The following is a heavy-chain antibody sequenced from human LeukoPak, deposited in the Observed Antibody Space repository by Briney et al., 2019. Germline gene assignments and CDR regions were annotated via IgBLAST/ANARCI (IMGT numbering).Heavy chain of an antibody. D-gene: IGHD3-10*01. V-gene: IGHV3-30*18. CDR1: GFTFSSYG. CDR2: ISYDGSSK. CDR3: AKGSNFDY. J-gene: IGHJ4*02. Sequence: GGSLRLSCAASGFTFSSYGMHWVRQAPGKGLEWVAVISYDGSSKYYADSVKGRFTISRDNSKNTLYLQMNSLRAEDTAVYYCAKGSNFDYWGQGTLVTVSS.